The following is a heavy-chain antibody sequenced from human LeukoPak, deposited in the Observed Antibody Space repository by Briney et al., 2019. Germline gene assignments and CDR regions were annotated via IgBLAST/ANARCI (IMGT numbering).Heavy chain of an antibody. V-gene: IGHV4-59*01. Sequence: SETLSLTCTVSGGSISSYYWSWIRQPPGKGLEWIGYIYYSGSTNYNPSLKSRVTISVDTSKNQFSLKLSSVTAAATAVYYCARDGGSYGAVDYWGQGTLVTVSS. D-gene: IGHD4-17*01. CDR2: IYYSGST. CDR3: ARDGGSYGAVDY. CDR1: GGSISSYY. J-gene: IGHJ4*02.